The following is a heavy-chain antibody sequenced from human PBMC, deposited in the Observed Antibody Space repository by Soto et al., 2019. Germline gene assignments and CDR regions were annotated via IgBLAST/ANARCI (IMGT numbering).Heavy chain of an antibody. CDR2: IYYSGST. V-gene: IGHV4-59*01. D-gene: IGHD5-18*01. J-gene: IGHJ6*02. CDR1: GGSISSYY. Sequence: SETLSLTCTVSGGSISSYYWSWIRQPPGKGLEWIGYIYYSGSTNYNPSLKSRVTISVDTSKNQFSLKLSSVTAADTAVYYCARDRWDGYSYGRYYYYYGMDVWGQGTTVPVYS. CDR3: ARDRWDGYSYGRYYYYYGMDV.